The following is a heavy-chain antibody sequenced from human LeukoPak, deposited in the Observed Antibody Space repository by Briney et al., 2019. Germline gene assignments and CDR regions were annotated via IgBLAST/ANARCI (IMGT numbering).Heavy chain of an antibody. J-gene: IGHJ4*02. CDR1: GGSISSGSYY. D-gene: IGHD3-9*01. CDR2: IYTSGST. CDR3: ANQGQYYDILTGYYPFDY. V-gene: IGHV4-61*02. Sequence: PSETLSLTCTVSGGSISSGSYYWSWIRQPAGKGLEWIGRIYTSGSTNYNPSLKSRVTISVDTSKNQFSLKLSSVTAADTAVYYCANQGQYYDILTGYYPFDYWGQGTLVTVSS.